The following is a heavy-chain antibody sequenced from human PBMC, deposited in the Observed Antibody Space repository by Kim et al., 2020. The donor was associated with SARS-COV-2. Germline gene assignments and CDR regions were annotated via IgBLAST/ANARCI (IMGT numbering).Heavy chain of an antibody. Sequence: VKGRFTISRENAKNSLYLQMNSLRAGDTAVYYCARGSGWSFYYYYYGMDVWGQGTTVTVSS. J-gene: IGHJ6*02. V-gene: IGHV3-13*01. D-gene: IGHD6-19*01. CDR3: ARGSGWSFYYYYYGMDV.